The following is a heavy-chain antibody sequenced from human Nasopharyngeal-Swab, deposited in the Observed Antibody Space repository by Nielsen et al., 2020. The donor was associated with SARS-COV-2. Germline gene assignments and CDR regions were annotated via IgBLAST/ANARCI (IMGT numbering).Heavy chain of an antibody. CDR1: GFTFSTYS. D-gene: IGHD4-17*01. Sequence: GGSLRLSCAASGFTFSTYSMNWVRQAPGKGLEWVSYISSSSTIYYADSVKGRFTISRDNSKNTLYLQMNSLRAEDTAVYYCAKDFTTTVDFDYWGQGTLVTVSS. CDR2: ISSSSTI. J-gene: IGHJ4*02. CDR3: AKDFTTTVDFDY. V-gene: IGHV3-48*01.